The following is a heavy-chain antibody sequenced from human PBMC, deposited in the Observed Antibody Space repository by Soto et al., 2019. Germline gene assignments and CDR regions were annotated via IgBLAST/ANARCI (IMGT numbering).Heavy chain of an antibody. J-gene: IGHJ4*02. CDR2: ISSSSGTI. Sequence: EVQLVESGGDLVQPGESLRVSCAASGFTFSNYDMNWVRQAPGTGLGWVSYISSSSGTIYYADSVKGLFTTSRDNAKNPLYLQMNSLRAEDTAVYYCARGPACIEGYCSSGSLHDYWGQGTLVTVSS. V-gene: IGHV3-48*01. CDR1: GFTFSNYD. CDR3: ARGPACIEGYCSSGSLHDY. D-gene: IGHD2-15*01.